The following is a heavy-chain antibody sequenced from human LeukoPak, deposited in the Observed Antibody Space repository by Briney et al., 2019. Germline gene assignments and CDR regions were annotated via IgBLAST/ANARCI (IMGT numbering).Heavy chain of an antibody. V-gene: IGHV4-59*01. CDR2: IYYSGST. Sequence: SETLSLTCTVSGGSISSYYWSWIRQPPGKGLDWIGYIYYSGSTNYNPSLKSRVTISVDTSKNQFSLKLSSVTAADTAVYYCARGGYSYGIYYYYYMDVWGKGTTVTVSS. CDR3: ARGGYSYGIYYYYYMDV. D-gene: IGHD5-18*01. CDR1: GGSISSYY. J-gene: IGHJ6*03.